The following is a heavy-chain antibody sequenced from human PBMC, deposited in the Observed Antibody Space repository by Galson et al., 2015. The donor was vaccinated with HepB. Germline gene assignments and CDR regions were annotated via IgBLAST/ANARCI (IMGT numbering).Heavy chain of an antibody. V-gene: IGHV3-15*01. Sequence: SLRLSCAASGFPFSHAWMNWVRQAPGKGLEWVGRIKSKVDGGTTDHATAVKGGFTISRDDSKNILYLQMNSLKTEDTAVYYCSAREGGHCSSTSCYYGYWGQGALVTVSS. CDR2: IKSKVDGGTT. J-gene: IGHJ4*02. D-gene: IGHD2-2*01. CDR1: GFPFSHAW. CDR3: SAREGGHCSSTSCYYGY.